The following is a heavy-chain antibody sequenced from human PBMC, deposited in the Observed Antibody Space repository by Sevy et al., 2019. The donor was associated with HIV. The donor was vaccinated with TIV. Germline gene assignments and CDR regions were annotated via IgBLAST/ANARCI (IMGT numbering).Heavy chain of an antibody. V-gene: IGHV3-30*18. CDR2: ISYDGSTK. CDR3: AKGSRATXXAFXX. J-gene: IGHJ3*02. D-gene: IGHD1-26*01. Sequence: GGSLRLSCAAXXXXFSNXXMXWVRQAPGKGLEWVAVISYDGSTKYYADSVKGRFTISRDNSKNTVHLQMNSLRTEDTAVXXXAKGSRATXXAFXXXGQGTMVTVSS. CDR1: XXXFSNXX.